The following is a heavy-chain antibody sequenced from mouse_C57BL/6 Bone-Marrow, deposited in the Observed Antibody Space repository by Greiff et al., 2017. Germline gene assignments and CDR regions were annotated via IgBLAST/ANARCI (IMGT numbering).Heavy chain of an antibody. J-gene: IGHJ2*01. CDR2: IDPENGDT. Sequence: EVKLMESGAELVRPGASVKLSCTASGFNIKDDYMHWVKQRPEQGLEWIGWIDPENGDTEYASKFQGKATITADPSSNTAYLQLSSLTSEDTAVYYCTTGSLYFDYWGQGTTLTVSS. D-gene: IGHD6-2*01. V-gene: IGHV14-4*01. CDR1: GFNIKDDY. CDR3: TTGSLYFDY.